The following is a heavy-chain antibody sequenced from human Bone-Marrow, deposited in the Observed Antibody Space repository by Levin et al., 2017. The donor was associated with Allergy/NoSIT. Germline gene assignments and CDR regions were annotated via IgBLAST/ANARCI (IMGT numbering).Heavy chain of an antibody. V-gene: IGHV3-66*01. Sequence: GGSLRLSCAASGFTVSNNQMNWLRQAPGRKLEWVSLIYSGGATYYADSVKGRFTISRDQFKNTLYLQMNSLRAEDTAVYYCARSFDYNFAGGQGTLVTVSS. CDR1: GFTVSNNQ. CDR3: ARSFDYNFA. D-gene: IGHD3-9*01. CDR2: IYSGGAT. J-gene: IGHJ4*02.